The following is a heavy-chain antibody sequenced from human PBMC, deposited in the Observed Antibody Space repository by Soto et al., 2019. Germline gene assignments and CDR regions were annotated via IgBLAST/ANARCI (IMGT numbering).Heavy chain of an antibody. V-gene: IGHV1-69*13. J-gene: IGHJ3*02. Sequence: SVKVSCKASGGTFSSYAISWVRQAPGQGLEWMGGIIPIFGTANYAQKFQGRVTITADESTSTAYMELSSLRSEDTAVYYCSRDITIFGVVIVPAFDIWGQGTMVTVSS. CDR1: GGTFSSYA. CDR2: IIPIFGTA. D-gene: IGHD3-3*01. CDR3: SRDITIFGVVIVPAFDI.